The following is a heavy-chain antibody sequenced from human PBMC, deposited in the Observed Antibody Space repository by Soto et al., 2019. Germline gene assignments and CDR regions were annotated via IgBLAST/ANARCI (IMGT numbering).Heavy chain of an antibody. J-gene: IGHJ6*02. D-gene: IGHD6-6*01. CDR3: ARYSRSYLHYYYGMDV. CDR2: TYYRSKWYN. Sequence: TLSLASDISGDCVSSNSSGWSWIRQSPSRGLEWLGRTYYRSKWYNDYAVSVKSRITINPDTSKNQFSLQLNSVTPEDTAVYYRARYSRSYLHYYYGMDVWGQGTTVTVSS. V-gene: IGHV6-1*01. CDR1: GDCVSSNSSG.